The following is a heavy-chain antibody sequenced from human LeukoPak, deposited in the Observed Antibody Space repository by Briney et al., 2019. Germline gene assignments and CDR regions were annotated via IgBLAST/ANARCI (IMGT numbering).Heavy chain of an antibody. CDR3: AREKYYDFWSGQQNWFDP. CDR1: GGTFSSYA. CDR2: IIPILGIA. J-gene: IGHJ5*02. Sequence: SVRVSCKASGGTFSSYAISWVRQAPGQGLEWMGRIIPILGIANYAQKFQGRVSMTRDTSTSTVYMELSSLRSEDTAVYYCAREKYYDFWSGQQNWFDPWGQGTLVTVSS. D-gene: IGHD3-3*01. V-gene: IGHV1-69*04.